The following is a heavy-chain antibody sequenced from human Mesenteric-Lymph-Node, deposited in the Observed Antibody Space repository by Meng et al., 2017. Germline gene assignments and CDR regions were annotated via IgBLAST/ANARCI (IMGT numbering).Heavy chain of an antibody. CDR2: IASDGRNK. D-gene: IGHD3-3*01. V-gene: IGHV3-33*01. Sequence: QGQLVASGGGVVKPGTSLRLSCAASGVTFSSHGFHWVRQAPGKALEWVAFIASDGRNKNYAESVKGRFTTSRDNSMNTLSLQMNSLRVDDTALYFCARDRGVRWLDSWGQGTLVTVSS. CDR1: GVTFSSHG. CDR3: ARDRGVRWLDS. J-gene: IGHJ5*01.